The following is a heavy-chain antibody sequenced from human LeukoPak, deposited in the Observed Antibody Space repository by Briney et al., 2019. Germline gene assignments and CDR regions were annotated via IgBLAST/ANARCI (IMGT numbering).Heavy chain of an antibody. CDR2: ISYDGDNK. D-gene: IGHD5-24*01. J-gene: IGHJ4*02. CDR1: GFTFSTYV. Sequence: GRSLRLPCVASGFTFSTYVLHWVRQAPGKGLEWVAIISYDGDNKYYADSVKGRFTISRDKSKNTLYLQMNRLRGEETGVYFCARAERWLQLRWYFGSCGQGTLVTVSS. V-gene: IGHV3-30-3*01. CDR3: ARAERWLQLRWYFGS.